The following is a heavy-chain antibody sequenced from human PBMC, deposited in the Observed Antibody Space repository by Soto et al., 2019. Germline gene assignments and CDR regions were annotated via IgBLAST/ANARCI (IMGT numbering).Heavy chain of an antibody. CDR1: GYSFTNYW. D-gene: IGHD3-10*01. V-gene: IGHV5-51*01. J-gene: IGHJ6*02. CDR3: ASGSGSPNYYYPMDV. CDR2: IYVGASST. Sequence: GESLKISCQGSGYSFTNYWIGWVRQMPGKGLEWVGIIYVGASSTRYSPSFQGQVTISADKSISTAYLQWSSLKVSDTAIYYCASGSGSPNYYYPMDVWGQGTTVTV.